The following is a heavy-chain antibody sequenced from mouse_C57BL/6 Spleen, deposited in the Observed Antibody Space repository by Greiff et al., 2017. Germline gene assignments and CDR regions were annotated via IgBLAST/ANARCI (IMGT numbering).Heavy chain of an antibody. V-gene: IGHV1-39*01. CDR2: INPNYGTT. D-gene: IGHD1-1*01. CDR3: ARRGGSRGGDSAMDY. J-gene: IGHJ4*01. CDR1: GYSFTDYN. Sequence: VQLQQSGPELVKPGASVTISCKASGYSFTDYNMNWVKQSNGKSLEWIGVINPNYGTTSYNQKFKGKATLTVDQSSSTAYMQLNSLTSEDTAVYDRARRGGSRGGDSAMDYWGQGTSVTVSS.